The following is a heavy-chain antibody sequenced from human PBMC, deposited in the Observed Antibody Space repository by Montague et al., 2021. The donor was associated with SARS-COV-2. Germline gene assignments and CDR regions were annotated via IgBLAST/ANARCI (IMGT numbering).Heavy chain of an antibody. CDR1: GGSFSTYS. J-gene: IGHJ6*03. CDR3: ARLGYGVVPSPILGVGPYYSYYYMDV. CDR2: IHHGGST. Sequence: SETLSLTCAVHGGSFSTYSWNWIRQPPGKGLEWIGEIHHGGSTNYNPSLKSRVTISADTSTNQFSLKLTSVAAADTAVYYCARLGYGVVPSPILGVGPYYSYYYMDVWGKGTTVTVSS. D-gene: IGHD3-10*01. V-gene: IGHV4-34*01.